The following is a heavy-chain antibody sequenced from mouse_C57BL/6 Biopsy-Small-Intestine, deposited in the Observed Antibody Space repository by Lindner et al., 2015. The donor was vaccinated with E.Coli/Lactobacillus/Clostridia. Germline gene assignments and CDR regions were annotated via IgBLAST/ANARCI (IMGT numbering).Heavy chain of an antibody. V-gene: IGHV1-75*01. J-gene: IGHJ1*01. Sequence: SVKVSCKASGYIFMDYYIHWVRHAPGQGLEWMGWVSPRGGGTLYAQKFQGSVTITRETSISTVYLDLKRLTSDDTAMHYCVRGSTAGGTSRLDSWGPGTLVTVSS. CDR1: GYIFMDYY. D-gene: IGHD1-1*02. CDR2: VSPRGGGT. CDR3: VRGSTAGGTSRLDS.